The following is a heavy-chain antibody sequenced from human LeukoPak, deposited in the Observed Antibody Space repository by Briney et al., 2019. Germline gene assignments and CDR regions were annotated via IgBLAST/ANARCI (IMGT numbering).Heavy chain of an antibody. Sequence: ASVTVSCTASGYTFTSYDINWVRQAPGQGLEWMGWMNPNSGNTGYAQKFQGRVTITRNTSISTAYMELSSLRSEDTAVYYCARGPIGWFDPWGQGTLVTVSS. CDR3: ARGPIGWFDP. V-gene: IGHV1-8*03. J-gene: IGHJ5*02. CDR2: MNPNSGNT. CDR1: GYTFTSYD.